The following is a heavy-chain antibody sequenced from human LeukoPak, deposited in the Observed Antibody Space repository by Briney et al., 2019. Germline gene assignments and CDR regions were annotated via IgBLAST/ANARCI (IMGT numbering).Heavy chain of an antibody. V-gene: IGHV1-18*01. Sequence: ASVKVSXKASGYTFTSYGISWVRQAPGQGLEWMGWISAYNGNTNYAQKLQGRVTMTTDTSTSTAYMELRSLRSDDTAVYYCARVGYYDSSGYYFGWGQGTLVTVSS. CDR3: ARVGYYDSSGYYFG. CDR2: ISAYNGNT. CDR1: GYTFTSYG. D-gene: IGHD3-22*01. J-gene: IGHJ4*02.